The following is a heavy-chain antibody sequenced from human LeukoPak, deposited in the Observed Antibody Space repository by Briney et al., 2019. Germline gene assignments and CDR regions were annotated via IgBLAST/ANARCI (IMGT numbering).Heavy chain of an antibody. D-gene: IGHD6-19*01. CDR2: MNPNSGNT. CDR1: GYTFTSYD. CDR3: ASVAVAGVNAFDI. Sequence: ASVKVSCKASGYTFTSYDINWVRQATGQGLEWVRWMNPNSGNTGYAQKFQGRVTMTRNTSISTAYMELSSLRSEDTAVYYCASVAVAGVNAFDIWGQGTMVTVSS. V-gene: IGHV1-8*01. J-gene: IGHJ3*02.